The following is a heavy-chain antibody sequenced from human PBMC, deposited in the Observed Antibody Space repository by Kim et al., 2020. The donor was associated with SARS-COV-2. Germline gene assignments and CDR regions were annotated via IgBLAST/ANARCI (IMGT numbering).Heavy chain of an antibody. D-gene: IGHD2-15*01. CDR3: ARVRVVVVVAATPLDY. Sequence: VKGRFTISRDNSKNTLYQLMNSLRAEDTAVYYCARVRVVVVVAATPLDYWGQGTLVTVSS. J-gene: IGHJ4*02. V-gene: IGHV3-30*01.